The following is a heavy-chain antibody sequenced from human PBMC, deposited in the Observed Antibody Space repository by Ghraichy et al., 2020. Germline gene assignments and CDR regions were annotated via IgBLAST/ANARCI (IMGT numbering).Heavy chain of an antibody. CDR2: IRYDGSNK. D-gene: IGHD6-19*01. J-gene: IGHJ6*02. CDR3: AKVLDQWLVSSYYYYGMDV. V-gene: IGHV3-30*02. CDR1: GFTFSSYG. Sequence: GSLRLSCAASGFTFSSYGMHWVRQAPGKGLEWVAFIRYDGSNKYYADSVKGRFTISRDNSKNTLYLQMNSLRAEDTAVYYCAKVLDQWLVSSYYYYGMDVWGQGTTVTVSS.